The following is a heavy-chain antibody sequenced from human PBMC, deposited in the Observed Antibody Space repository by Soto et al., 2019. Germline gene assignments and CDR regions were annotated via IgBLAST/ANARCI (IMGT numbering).Heavy chain of an antibody. CDR1: GDSVSSNSAA. Sequence: SQTLSLPCAISGDSVSSNSAAWNWIRQSPSRGLEWLGRTYYRSKWYNDYAVPVKSRITINPDTSKNQFSLQLNSVTPEDTAVYYCARVLAAAGSFDYWGQGTLVTVSS. J-gene: IGHJ4*02. CDR2: TYYRSKWYN. V-gene: IGHV6-1*01. D-gene: IGHD6-13*01. CDR3: ARVLAAAGSFDY.